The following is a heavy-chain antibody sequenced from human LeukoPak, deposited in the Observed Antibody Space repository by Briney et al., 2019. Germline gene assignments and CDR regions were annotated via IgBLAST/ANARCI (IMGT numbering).Heavy chain of an antibody. CDR1: GGAFSSYA. CDR3: ARSMVRGVIINYYYYMDV. J-gene: IGHJ6*03. Sequence: SVKVSCKASGGAFSSYAISWVRQAPGQGLEWMGGIIPIFGTANYAQKFQGRVTITTDESTSTAYMELSSLRSEDTAVYYCARSMVRGVIINYYYYMDVWGKGTTVTVSS. D-gene: IGHD3-10*01. V-gene: IGHV1-69*05. CDR2: IIPIFGTA.